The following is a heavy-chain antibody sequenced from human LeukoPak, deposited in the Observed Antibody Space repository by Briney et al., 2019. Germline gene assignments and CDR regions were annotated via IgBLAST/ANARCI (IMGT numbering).Heavy chain of an antibody. Sequence: PGGFLRLSCAASGFTFSSYSMNWVRQAPGKGLEWVSSISSSSSYIYYADSVKGRFTISRDNAKNSLYLQMNSLRAEDTAVYYCARDLSWYPDYWGQGTLVTVSS. J-gene: IGHJ4*02. D-gene: IGHD6-13*01. CDR1: GFTFSSYS. CDR2: ISSSSSYI. V-gene: IGHV3-21*01. CDR3: ARDLSWYPDY.